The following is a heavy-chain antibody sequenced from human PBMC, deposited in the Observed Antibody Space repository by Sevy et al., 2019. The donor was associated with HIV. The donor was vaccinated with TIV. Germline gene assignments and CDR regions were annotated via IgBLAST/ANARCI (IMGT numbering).Heavy chain of an antibody. D-gene: IGHD4-17*01. Sequence: ASVKVSCKASGGTFSSYAISWVRQAPGQGLEWMGGIIPIFGTANYAQKFQGRVTITADESTSTAYMELSSLRSEDTAVYYCASAYGDYGPCVDPPFDYWGQGTLVTVSS. CDR1: GGTFSSYA. CDR3: ASAYGDYGPCVDPPFDY. CDR2: IIPIFGTA. J-gene: IGHJ4*02. V-gene: IGHV1-69*13.